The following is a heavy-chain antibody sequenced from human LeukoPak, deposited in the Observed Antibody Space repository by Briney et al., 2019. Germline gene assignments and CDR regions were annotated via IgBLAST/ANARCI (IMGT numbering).Heavy chain of an antibody. CDR1: GGSISSGGYY. CDR3: AGYSGSRDAFDI. CDR2: IYHSGST. J-gene: IGHJ3*02. D-gene: IGHD1-26*01. Sequence: KPSETLSLTCTVSGGSISSGGYYWSWIRQPPGKGLEWIGYIYHSGSTYYNPSLKSRVTISVDRSKNQFSLKLSSVTAADTAVYYCAGYSGSRDAFDIWGQGTMVTVSS. V-gene: IGHV4-30-2*01.